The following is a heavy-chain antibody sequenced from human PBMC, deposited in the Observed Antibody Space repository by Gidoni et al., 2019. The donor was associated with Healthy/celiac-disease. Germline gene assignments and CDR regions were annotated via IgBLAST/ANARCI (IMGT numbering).Heavy chain of an antibody. J-gene: IGHJ6*03. Sequence: QVQLQQWGAGLLPPSETLSLTCAVYGGSFSGYYWSWIRQLPGKGLEWIGEINHSGSTNYNQSLKSRVTISVDTSKNQFALKLSSVTAADTAVYYCARGGDYYYYYYMDVWGKGTTVTVSS. CDR2: INHSGST. CDR3: ARGGDYYYYYYMDV. D-gene: IGHD7-27*01. CDR1: GGSFSGYY. V-gene: IGHV4-34*01.